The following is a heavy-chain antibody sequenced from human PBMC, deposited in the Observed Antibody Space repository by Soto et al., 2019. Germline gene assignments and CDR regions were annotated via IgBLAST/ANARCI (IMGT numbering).Heavy chain of an antibody. CDR1: GGSISSGGYY. CDR2: IYYSGST. J-gene: IGHJ4*02. CDR3: ARVRSSGYHFDY. D-gene: IGHD3-22*01. V-gene: IGHV4-31*03. Sequence: SETLSLTCTVSGGSISSGGYYGSWIRQHPGKGLEWIGYIYYSGSTYYNPSLKSRVTISVDTSKNQFSLKLSSVTAADTAVYYCARVRSSGYHFDYWGQVTLVTVSS.